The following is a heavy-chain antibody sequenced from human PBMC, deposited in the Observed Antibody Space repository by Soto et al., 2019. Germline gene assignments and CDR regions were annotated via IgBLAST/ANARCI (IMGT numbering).Heavy chain of an antibody. D-gene: IGHD4-4*01. CDR1: GFTFTSSA. V-gene: IGHV1-58*01. CDR2: IVVGSGNT. J-gene: IGHJ6*02. Sequence: SVKVSCKTSGFTFTSSAVQWVRQARGQRLEWIGWIVVGSGNTNYAQKFQERVTITRDMSTSTAYMELSSLRSEDTAVYYCAADATTVTTRRSIGMDVWGQGTTVTVSS. CDR3: AADATTVTTRRSIGMDV.